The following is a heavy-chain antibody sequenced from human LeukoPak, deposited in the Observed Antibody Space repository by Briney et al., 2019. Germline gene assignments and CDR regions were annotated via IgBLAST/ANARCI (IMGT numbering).Heavy chain of an antibody. Sequence: PSQTLSLTCTVPGYSISSSNWWGWIRQPPGKGLEWIGYIYYSGSIYYNPSLKSRVTMSVDTSKNQFSLKLSSVTAVDTAVYYCARTGRGSYFDAFDIWGQGTMVTVSS. CDR1: GYSISSSNW. J-gene: IGHJ3*02. CDR3: ARTGRGSYFDAFDI. D-gene: IGHD1-26*01. V-gene: IGHV4-28*02. CDR2: IYYSGSI.